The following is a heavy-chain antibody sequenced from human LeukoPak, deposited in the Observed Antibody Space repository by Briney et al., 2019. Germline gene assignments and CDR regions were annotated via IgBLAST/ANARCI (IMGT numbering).Heavy chain of an antibody. CDR1: GFTFDDYA. CDR3: AKGPQPYSGSPFDY. CDR2: ISGDGGST. J-gene: IGHJ4*02. V-gene: IGHV3-43*02. Sequence: PGGSLRLSCAASGFTFDDYAMHWVRQAPGKGLEWVSLISGDGGSTYYAESVKGRFTISRDNSKNSLYLQMNSLRTEDTALYYCAKGPQPYSGSPFDYWGQGTLVTVSS. D-gene: IGHD1-26*01.